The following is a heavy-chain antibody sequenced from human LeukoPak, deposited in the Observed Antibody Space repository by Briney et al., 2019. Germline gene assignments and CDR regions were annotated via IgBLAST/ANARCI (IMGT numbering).Heavy chain of an antibody. D-gene: IGHD3-22*01. CDR1: GGSISSGGYY. CDR3: ARTADYYYDSSGYTRIGMDV. J-gene: IGHJ6*04. V-gene: IGHV4-61*02. CDR2: IYTSGST. Sequence: SETLSLTCTVSGGSISSGGYYWSWIRQHPGKGLEWIGRIYTSGSTNYNPSLKSRVTISLDTSKNQFSLKLSSVTAADTAVYYCARTADYYYDSSGYTRIGMDVWGKGTTVTVSS.